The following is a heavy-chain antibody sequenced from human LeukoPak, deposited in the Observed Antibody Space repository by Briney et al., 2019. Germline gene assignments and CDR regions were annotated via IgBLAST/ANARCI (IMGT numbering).Heavy chain of an antibody. D-gene: IGHD5-18*01. CDR1: RFTFSNYW. CDR2: VNIDGSTT. J-gene: IGHJ6*02. CDR3: ARDGKIQPWLKNYFYGMDV. Sequence: PGGSLRLSCAASRFTFSNYWMHWVRQVPGKGLVWVSRVNIDGSTTSYADSVKGRFTISRDNANNTLLLQMNGLRAEDTAVYFCARDGKIQPWLKNYFYGMDVWGQGTTVTVSS. V-gene: IGHV3-74*01.